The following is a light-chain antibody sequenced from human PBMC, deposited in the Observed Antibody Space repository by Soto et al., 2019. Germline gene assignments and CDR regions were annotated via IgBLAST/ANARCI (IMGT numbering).Light chain of an antibody. CDR1: QSVSNS. CDR2: DTS. V-gene: IGKV3-11*01. J-gene: IGKJ5*01. Sequence: EIVLTQSPRTLSLSPGDSVALSCMASQSVSNSLAWYQQKPGQTPRLLIYDTSNRATGIPARFSGSGSCTDSTLTISSLEPEDFAVYYCQQRSNWPTITFGLGTRLEIK. CDR3: QQRSNWPTIT.